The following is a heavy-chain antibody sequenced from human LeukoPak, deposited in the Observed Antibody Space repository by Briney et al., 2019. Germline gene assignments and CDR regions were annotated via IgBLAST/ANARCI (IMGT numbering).Heavy chain of an antibody. D-gene: IGHD3-10*01. J-gene: IGHJ6*02. CDR3: ARDFYGSGPFYYGMDV. Sequence: SETLSLTCTVSGGSVSSGSYYWSWIRQPPGKGLEWIGYIYYSGSTNYNPSLESRVTISVDTSKNQFSLKLSSVTAADTAVYYCARDFYGSGPFYYGMDVWGQGTTVTVSS. CDR1: GGSVSSGSYY. V-gene: IGHV4-61*01. CDR2: IYYSGST.